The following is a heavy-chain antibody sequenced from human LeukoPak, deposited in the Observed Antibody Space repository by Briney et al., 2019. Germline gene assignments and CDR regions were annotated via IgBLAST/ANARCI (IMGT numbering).Heavy chain of an antibody. J-gene: IGHJ4*02. Sequence: SETLSLTCTVSGGSISSSSYYWGWIRQPPGKGLEWIGSTYYSGSTYYNPSLKSRVTISVDTSKNQFSLKLSSVTAADTAVYYCARRYYYGSGSYYEYWGQGTLVTVSS. D-gene: IGHD3-10*01. CDR3: ARRYYYGSGSYYEY. V-gene: IGHV4-39*07. CDR2: TYYSGST. CDR1: GGSISSSSYY.